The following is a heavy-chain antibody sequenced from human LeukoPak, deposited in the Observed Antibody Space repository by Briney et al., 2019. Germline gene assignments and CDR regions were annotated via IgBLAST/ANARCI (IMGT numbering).Heavy chain of an antibody. D-gene: IGHD5-12*01. CDR2: ISSSSSTI. CDR3: ARDQGGYDWLYYGMDV. Sequence: GGSLRLSCAASGFTFSSYSMNWVRQAPGKGLEWVSYISSSSSTIYYADSVKGRFTISRDNAKNSLYLQMNSLRAEDTAVYYCARDQGGYDWLYYGMDVWGQGTTVTVSS. J-gene: IGHJ6*02. CDR1: GFTFSSYS. V-gene: IGHV3-48*01.